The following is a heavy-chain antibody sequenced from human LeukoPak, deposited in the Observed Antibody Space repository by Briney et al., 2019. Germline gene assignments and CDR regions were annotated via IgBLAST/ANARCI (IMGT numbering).Heavy chain of an antibody. CDR2: TSSSGSSR. Sequence: PGGSLRLSCAVSGFSFSDYYMSWIRQAPGKGLEWVSYTSSSGSSRYYADSVKGRFTISRDNAKNSLYLQMNSLRAEDTAVYYCAKERYDFWSGYSLFDYWGQGTLVTVSS. J-gene: IGHJ4*02. V-gene: IGHV3-11*04. CDR3: AKERYDFWSGYSLFDY. CDR1: GFSFSDYY. D-gene: IGHD3-3*01.